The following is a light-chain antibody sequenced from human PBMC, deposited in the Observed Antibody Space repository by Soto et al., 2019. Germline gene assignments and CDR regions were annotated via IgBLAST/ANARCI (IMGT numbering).Light chain of an antibody. J-gene: IGKJ1*01. CDR1: QSISSR. CDR3: QQYKSYSRT. Sequence: DIQMTQSPSTLSASVGDRVTITCRASQSISSRLAWYQQKPGKAPKLLIYKASSLESGVPSRFSGSGSGTEFTLTISSLQPDDFATYYCQQYKSYSRTFGQGTKVEIK. V-gene: IGKV1-5*03. CDR2: KAS.